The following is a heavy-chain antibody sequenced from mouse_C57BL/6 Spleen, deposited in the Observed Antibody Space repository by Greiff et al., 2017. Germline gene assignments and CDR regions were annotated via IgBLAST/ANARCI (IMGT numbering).Heavy chain of an antibody. J-gene: IGHJ3*01. CDR3: GRGSPWFAY. Sequence: VQLQQSGPELVKPGASVKISCKASGYMFTDYYMNWVKQSHGKSLEWIGDINPNNGGTSYNQKFKGKATLTVDKSSSTAYMELRRLTSEDSAVYYCGRGSPWFAYWGQGTLVTVSA. CDR2: INPNNGGT. CDR1: GYMFTDYY. V-gene: IGHV1-26*01.